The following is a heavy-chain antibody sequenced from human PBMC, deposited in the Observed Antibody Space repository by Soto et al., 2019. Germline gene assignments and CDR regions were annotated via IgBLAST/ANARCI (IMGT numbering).Heavy chain of an antibody. CDR2: MYYSGTT. V-gene: IGHV4-39*01. D-gene: IGHD3-22*01. CDR1: GGSISSSDFY. J-gene: IGHJ5*02. Sequence: QLQLQESDPGLVKPSETLSLTCTVSGGSISSSDFYWGWLRQPPGKGLDFIGSMYYSGTTYYNPSLKNRITISVDTSKNQFSLKLISVTAADTAVYYCAVVDSTGNWFDTWGQGALVTVSS. CDR3: AVVDSTGNWFDT.